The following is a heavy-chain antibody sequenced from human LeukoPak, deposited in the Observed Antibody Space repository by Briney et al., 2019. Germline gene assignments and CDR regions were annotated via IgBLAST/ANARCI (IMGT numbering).Heavy chain of an antibody. CDR3: ATIPYSSDSYYYFDY. D-gene: IGHD2-21*01. V-gene: IGHV4-61*01. CDR2: MYYRGST. CDR1: VGSLRSGSSY. J-gene: IGHJ4*02. Sequence: PPETLCLTRTLSVGSLRSGSSYCSWIRQPPGKGLEWIAYMYYRGSTNYSPSLKSRVTISVDASKNQFSLKLSSVTAADTAVYYCATIPYSSDSYYYFDYWGQGTLVTVSS.